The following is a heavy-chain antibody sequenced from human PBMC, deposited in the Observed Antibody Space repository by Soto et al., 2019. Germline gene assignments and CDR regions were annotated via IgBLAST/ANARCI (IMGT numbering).Heavy chain of an antibody. V-gene: IGHV4-38-2*01. CDR1: GDSINSGYY. CDR2: IYQSGST. J-gene: IGHJ5*02. Sequence: PSETLSLTCAVSGDSINSGYYWGWIRQPPGKGLEWIGSIYQSGSTYYNPSLKSRVTISVDTSKNQFSLKPSSVTAADTAVYYCTRRRPASWLDPWGQGTLVTVSS. CDR3: TRRRPASWLDP.